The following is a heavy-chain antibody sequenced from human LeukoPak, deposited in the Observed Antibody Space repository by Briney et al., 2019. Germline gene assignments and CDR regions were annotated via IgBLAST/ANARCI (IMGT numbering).Heavy chain of an antibody. D-gene: IGHD6-13*01. J-gene: IGHJ4*02. CDR3: ARRGPAAAFDY. Sequence: GASVKVSCKVFGGTLSSYAFSWVRQAPGQGLEWLGGTIPIFGSATYAQKFQDRITITVDKSTKTAYMDLSSLSSEDTAVYYCARRGPAAAFDYWGQGTLVTVSS. CDR2: TIPIFGSA. V-gene: IGHV1-69*06. CDR1: GGTLSSYA.